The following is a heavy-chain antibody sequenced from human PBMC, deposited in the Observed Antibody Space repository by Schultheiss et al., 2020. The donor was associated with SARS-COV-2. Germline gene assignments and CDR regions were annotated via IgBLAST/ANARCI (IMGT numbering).Heavy chain of an antibody. CDR1: GFTFSRSV. V-gene: IGHV3-23*01. Sequence: GESLKISCAASGFTFSRSVMSWVRQAPGKGLEWVSAISGSGGSTYYADSVKGRFTISRDNSKNTLYLQMNSLRAEDTAVYYCAKGGWLEYWGQGTLVTVSS. CDR3: AKGGWLEY. J-gene: IGHJ4*02. CDR2: ISGSGGST. D-gene: IGHD3-9*01.